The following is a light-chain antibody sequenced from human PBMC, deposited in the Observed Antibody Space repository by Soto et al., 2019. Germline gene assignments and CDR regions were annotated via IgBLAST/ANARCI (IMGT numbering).Light chain of an antibody. Sequence: SALTQPASVSGSPGQSITISCTGTSGDIGSYNRVSWYQQHPGKAPKLIIYEVTDRPSGASNRFSGSKSGNTASLTISGLQAEDEAEYYCSSYTNINTRACVFGTGTKVTVL. CDR2: EVT. J-gene: IGLJ1*01. CDR3: SSYTNINTRACV. V-gene: IGLV2-14*01. CDR1: SGDIGSYNR.